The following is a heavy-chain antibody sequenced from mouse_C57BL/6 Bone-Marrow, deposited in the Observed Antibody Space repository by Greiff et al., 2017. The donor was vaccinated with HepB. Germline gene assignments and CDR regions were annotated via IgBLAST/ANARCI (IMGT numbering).Heavy chain of an antibody. Sequence: VQLQQSGAELVRPGASVKLSCTASGFNIKDDYMHWVKQRPEQGLEWIGWIDPENGDTEYASKFQGKATITADTSSNTAYLQLSSLTSEDPAVYYCTTHYGSSYLFAYWGQGTLVTVSA. CDR2: IDPENGDT. CDR1: GFNIKDDY. J-gene: IGHJ3*01. D-gene: IGHD1-1*01. V-gene: IGHV14-4*01. CDR3: TTHYGSSYLFAY.